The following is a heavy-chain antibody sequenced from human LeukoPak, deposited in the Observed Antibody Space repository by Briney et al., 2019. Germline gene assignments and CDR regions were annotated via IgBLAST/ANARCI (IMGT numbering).Heavy chain of an antibody. CDR1: GYNFISYY. J-gene: IGHJ6*02. Sequence: ASVKVSCKASGYNFISYYMHWVRQAPGQGLEWMGLINPSGGSTSYAQKFQDRVTMTRDTSTSTVYMELSSLKSEDTAVYYCAREDVVLVDAVRYYYYGMDVWGQGTTVTVSS. CDR3: AREDVVLVDAVRYYYYGMDV. CDR2: INPSGGST. V-gene: IGHV1-46*01. D-gene: IGHD2-8*01.